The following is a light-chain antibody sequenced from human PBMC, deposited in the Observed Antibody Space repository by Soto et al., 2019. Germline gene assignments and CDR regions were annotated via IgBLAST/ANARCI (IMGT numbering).Light chain of an antibody. J-gene: IGKJ1*01. CDR3: QHYNSYSWT. V-gene: IGKV1-5*01. CDR1: QSISSW. CDR2: DAS. Sequence: DIQMPQSPSTLSASVGDRVTITCRASQSISSWLAWYQQKPGKAPKLLIYDASSLESGVPSRFSGSGSGTEFTLTISSPQPDDFATYYCQHYNSYSWTFGQGTKVEIK.